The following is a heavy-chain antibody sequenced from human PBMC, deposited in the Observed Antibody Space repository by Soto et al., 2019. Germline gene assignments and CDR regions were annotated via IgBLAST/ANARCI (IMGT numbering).Heavy chain of an antibody. Sequence: SETLSLTCTVSGGSISSYYWSWIRQPPGKGLEWIGYIYYSGSTNYNPSLKSRVTISVDTSKNQFSLKLSSVTAADTAVYYCARVRRDGYNYRYYYYGMDVWGQGTTVT. CDR1: GGSISSYY. CDR3: ARVRRDGYNYRYYYYGMDV. CDR2: IYYSGST. J-gene: IGHJ6*02. D-gene: IGHD5-12*01. V-gene: IGHV4-59*01.